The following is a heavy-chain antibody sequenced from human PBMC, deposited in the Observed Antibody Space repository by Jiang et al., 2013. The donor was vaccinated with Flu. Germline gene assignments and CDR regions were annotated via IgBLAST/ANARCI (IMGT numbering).Heavy chain of an antibody. CDR3: ARDQDIGWSDFDY. V-gene: IGHV3-30*04. J-gene: IGHJ4*02. Sequence: GFTFSRCAMHWVRQAPGKGLEWVAVISSDGKREYYADSAKGRFTISRDNSKNTLYLQINSLRGEDTAVYYCARDQDIGWSDFDYWGQGTLVTVSS. CDR1: GFTFSRCA. D-gene: IGHD6-19*01. CDR2: ISSDGKRE.